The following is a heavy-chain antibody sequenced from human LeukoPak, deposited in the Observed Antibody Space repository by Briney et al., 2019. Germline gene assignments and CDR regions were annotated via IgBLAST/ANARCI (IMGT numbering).Heavy chain of an antibody. CDR1: GGSICSYY. J-gene: IGHJ4*02. V-gene: IGHV4-59*01. D-gene: IGHD2-2*01. CDR3: ARGSSTSCWAFGY. Sequence: SETLSLTCTVSGGSICSYYWSWIRQPPGKGLEWIGYIYYSGSTNYNPSLKSRGTISVDTSKNQFSLKLSSVTAADTAVYYCARGSSTSCWAFGYWGQGTLVTVSS. CDR2: IYYSGST.